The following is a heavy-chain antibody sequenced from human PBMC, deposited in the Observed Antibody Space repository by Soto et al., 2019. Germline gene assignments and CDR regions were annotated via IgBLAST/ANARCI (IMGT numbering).Heavy chain of an antibody. V-gene: IGHV1-2*02. J-gene: IGHJ4*02. CDR3: ASPTRERLFDS. CDR2: INPTSGDT. Sequence: KRPEASVKVSCKASGYTFTGYYMHWVRQAPGQGXVCLGWINPTSGDTQYAQKFQARVTMTRDTSITTPYMQLSRSTSADTPVSPCASPTRERLFDSCGQATPVTVSS. D-gene: IGHD2-21*02. CDR1: GYTFTGYY.